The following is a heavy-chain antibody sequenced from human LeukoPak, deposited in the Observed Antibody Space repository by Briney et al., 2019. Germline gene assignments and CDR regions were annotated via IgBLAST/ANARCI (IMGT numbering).Heavy chain of an antibody. J-gene: IGHJ1*01. CDR1: GFTFSSYS. V-gene: IGHV3-21*01. D-gene: IGHD6-19*01. CDR3: ARVFGSGWSAEYFQH. Sequence: KSGGSLRLSCAASGFTFSSYSMNWVRQAPGKGLEWVSSITSSSSYIYYAGSVKGRFTISRDNARNSLYLQMNSLRAEDTAVYYCARVFGSGWSAEYFQHWGQGTLVTVSS. CDR2: ITSSSSYI.